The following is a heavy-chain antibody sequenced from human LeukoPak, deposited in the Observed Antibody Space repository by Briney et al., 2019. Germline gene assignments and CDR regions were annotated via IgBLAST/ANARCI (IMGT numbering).Heavy chain of an antibody. V-gene: IGHV4-59*01. D-gene: IGHD1-26*01. Sequence: SETLSLTCTVSGGSISSYYWSWIRQPPGKGLEWIGYIYYSGSTNYNPSLKSRVTISVDTSKNQFSLKLSSVTAADTAVYYCARVGATYDAFDIWGQGTMVTVSS. CDR1: GGSISSYY. CDR3: ARVGATYDAFDI. J-gene: IGHJ3*02. CDR2: IYYSGST.